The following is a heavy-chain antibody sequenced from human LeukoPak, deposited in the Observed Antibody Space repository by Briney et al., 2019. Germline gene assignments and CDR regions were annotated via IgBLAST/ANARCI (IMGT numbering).Heavy chain of an antibody. CDR3: AKANGVVLLFSYFDY. CDR1: GFTFGDYA. J-gene: IGHJ4*02. Sequence: GGSLRLSCAASGFTFGDYAMHWVRQAPGKGLEWVSGISWNSGSIGYADSVKGRFTISRDNAKNSLYLQMNSLRAEDTALYYCAKANGVVLLFSYFDYWGQGTLVTVSS. CDR2: ISWNSGSI. V-gene: IGHV3-9*01. D-gene: IGHD3-10*01.